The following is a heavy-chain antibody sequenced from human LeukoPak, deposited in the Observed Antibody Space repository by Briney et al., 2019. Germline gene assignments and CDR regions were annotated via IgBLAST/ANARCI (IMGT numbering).Heavy chain of an antibody. Sequence: SETLCLTCAVYGGSFSGYYWSWIRQPPGKGLEWIGEINHSGSTNYNPSLKSRVTISVDTSKNQFSLKLSSVTAAGTAVYYCARKTKRQLVRGWFDPWGQGTLVTVSS. J-gene: IGHJ5*02. CDR1: GGSFSGYY. V-gene: IGHV4-34*01. CDR3: ARKTKRQLVRGWFDP. D-gene: IGHD6-6*01. CDR2: INHSGST.